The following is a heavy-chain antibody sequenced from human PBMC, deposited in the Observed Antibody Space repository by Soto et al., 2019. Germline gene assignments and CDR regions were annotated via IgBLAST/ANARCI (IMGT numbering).Heavy chain of an antibody. CDR2: IIPIFGTA. D-gene: IGHD6-6*01. J-gene: IGHJ6*02. Sequence: SVKVSCKASGGTFSSYAISWVRQAPGQGLEWMGGIIPIFGTANYAQKFQGRVTITADESTNTAYMELSSLRSEDTAVYYCASGGQLVRRYYYGMDVWGQGTTVTVSS. CDR1: GGTFSSYA. CDR3: ASGGQLVRRYYYGMDV. V-gene: IGHV1-69*13.